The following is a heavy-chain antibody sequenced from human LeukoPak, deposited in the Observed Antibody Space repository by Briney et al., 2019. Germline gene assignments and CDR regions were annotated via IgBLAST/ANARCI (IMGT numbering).Heavy chain of an antibody. D-gene: IGHD5-18*01. CDR1: GFTFSSYA. V-gene: IGHV3-23*01. CDR2: ISGSGGST. CDR3: ATSGYSYGYVDY. J-gene: IGHJ4*02. Sequence: TGGSLRLSCAASGFTFSSYAMSWVRQAPGKGLEWVSAISGSGGSTYYADSVKGRFTISRDNSKNTLYLQMNSLRAEDTAVHYCATSGYSYGYVDYWGQGTLVTVSS.